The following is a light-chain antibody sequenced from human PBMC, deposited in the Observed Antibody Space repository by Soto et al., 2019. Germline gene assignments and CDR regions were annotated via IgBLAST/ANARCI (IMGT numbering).Light chain of an antibody. J-gene: IGKJ2*01. Sequence: EIVMTQSPATLSVSPGERATLSCRAGQSISSDVAWYQQKPGQAHRLLIYGASTTATGIAARFSGSGSGTEFTLTISSLQSEDFAVYNCQQYNKWPRTFGQGTKVDIK. CDR1: QSISSD. CDR3: QQYNKWPRT. CDR2: GAS. V-gene: IGKV3-15*01.